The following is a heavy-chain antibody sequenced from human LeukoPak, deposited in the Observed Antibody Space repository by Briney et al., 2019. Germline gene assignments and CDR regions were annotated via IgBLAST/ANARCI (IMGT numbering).Heavy chain of an antibody. CDR1: GGSISSGRYY. D-gene: IGHD4-23*01. CDR2: IYATGST. J-gene: IGHJ5*02. Sequence: SQTLSLTCAVSGGSISSGRYYWSWIRQPAGKGLEWIVRIYATGSTNYNPSLKSRVTISVDTSKNQFSLKLSSVTAADTAVYYCARDYGGSEPNNWFDPWGQGTLVTVSS. V-gene: IGHV4-61*02. CDR3: ARDYGGSEPNNWFDP.